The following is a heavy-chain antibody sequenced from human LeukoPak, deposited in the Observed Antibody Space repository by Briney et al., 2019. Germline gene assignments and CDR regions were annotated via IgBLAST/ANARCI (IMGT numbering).Heavy chain of an antibody. D-gene: IGHD5-12*01. Sequence: GASVKVSCKASGYTFTSYYIHWVRQATGQGLEWMGWMNPNSGNTGYAQKFQGRVTITRNTSISTAYMELSSLRSEDTAVYYCARLPRIVATISAPNYYYYYMDVWGKGTTVTVSS. V-gene: IGHV1-8*03. CDR3: ARLPRIVATISAPNYYYYYMDV. CDR2: MNPNSGNT. J-gene: IGHJ6*03. CDR1: GYTFTSYY.